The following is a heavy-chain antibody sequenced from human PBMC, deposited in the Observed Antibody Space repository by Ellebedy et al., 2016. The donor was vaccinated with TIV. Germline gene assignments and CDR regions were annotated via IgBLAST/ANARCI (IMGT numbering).Heavy chain of an antibody. Sequence: GESLKISCVGSEFTFSDNWMSWVRQAPGKGLEWVAHIKRDGSAHFYLASVKGRFTISRDNAKNSLYFQINNRGVEETAMHYCSRFRVVGSSNPFDYWGQGTLVTVSS. D-gene: IGHD2-21*01. J-gene: IGHJ4*02. V-gene: IGHV3-7*03. CDR2: IKRDGSAH. CDR1: EFTFSDNW. CDR3: SRFRVVGSSNPFDY.